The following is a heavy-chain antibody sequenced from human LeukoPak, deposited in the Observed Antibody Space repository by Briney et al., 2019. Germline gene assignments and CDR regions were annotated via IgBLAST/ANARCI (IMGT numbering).Heavy chain of an antibody. Sequence: KPSGTLSLTCAVSGGSISSSNWWSWVRQPPGKGLEWIGEIYHSESSNYNPSPKSRVTISVDKSKNHFSLKLSSVTAADTAVYYCARSTPGYSSGWPLDYWGQGTLVTVSS. J-gene: IGHJ4*02. V-gene: IGHV4-4*02. CDR3: ARSTPGYSSGWPLDY. CDR2: IYHSESS. CDR1: GGSISSSNW. D-gene: IGHD6-19*01.